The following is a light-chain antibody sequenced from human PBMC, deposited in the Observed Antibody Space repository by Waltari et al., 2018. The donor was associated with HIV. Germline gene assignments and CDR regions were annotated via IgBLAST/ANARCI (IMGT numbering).Light chain of an antibody. CDR3: QSADSTGSYPDV. J-gene: IGLJ1*01. CDR2: KDI. Sequence: SYELTQPPSVSVSPGQKARITCSGDALPKQSDYWYQQKPGQAPLLEIYKDIERPSGIPERFSGSSSGTTVTLTISGVHTEDEADYYCQSADSTGSYPDVFGTGTKVTVL. V-gene: IGLV3-25*03. CDR1: ALPKQS.